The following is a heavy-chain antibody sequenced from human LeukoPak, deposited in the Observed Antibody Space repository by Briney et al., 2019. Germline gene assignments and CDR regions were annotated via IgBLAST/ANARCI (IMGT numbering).Heavy chain of an antibody. CDR2: IKQDGSEK. V-gene: IGHV3-7*01. J-gene: IGHJ6*02. D-gene: IGHD3-10*01. Sequence: GGSLRLSCAASGFTFSSYWMSWVRQAPGKGLEWVANIKQDGSEKYYVDSVKGRFTISRDNAKNSLYLQMNSLRAEDTAVYYCARVSRAGSGSPYYYYYGMDVWGQGTTVTVSS. CDR3: ARVSRAGSGSPYYYYYGMDV. CDR1: GFTFSSYW.